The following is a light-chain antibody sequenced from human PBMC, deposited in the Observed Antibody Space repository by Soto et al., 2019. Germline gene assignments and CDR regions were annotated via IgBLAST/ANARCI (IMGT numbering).Light chain of an antibody. J-gene: IGLJ2*01. CDR1: SSDVGAYNF. V-gene: IGLV2-11*01. CDR3: CSYAGTYIPL. Sequence: QSALTQPRSVSGSPGQSVTISCTGPSSDVGAYNFVSWYQHNPGKAPKLMIFDVSARPSGVPDRFSGSKSANTASLTISGLQTEDEAAYYCCSYAGTYIPLFGGGTKVTVL. CDR2: DVS.